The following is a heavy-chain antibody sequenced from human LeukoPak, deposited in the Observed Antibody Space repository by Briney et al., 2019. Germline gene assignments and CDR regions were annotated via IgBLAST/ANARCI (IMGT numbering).Heavy chain of an antibody. CDR2: ISTSSYI. CDR3: ARGKIGYYYGDYDGY. CDR1: GFTFSNYT. Sequence: GGSLRLSCAASGFTFSNYTINWVRQAPGKGLEWVSSISTSSYIYSADSVKGRFTISRDNAKNSLYLQMNSLRVEDTAVYYCARGKIGYYYGDYDGYWGQGTLVTVSS. J-gene: IGHJ4*02. D-gene: IGHD4-17*01. V-gene: IGHV3-21*01.